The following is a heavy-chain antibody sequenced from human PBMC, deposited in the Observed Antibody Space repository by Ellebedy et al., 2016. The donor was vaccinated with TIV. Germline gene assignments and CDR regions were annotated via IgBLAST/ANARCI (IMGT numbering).Heavy chain of an antibody. CDR3: ARRGYSFGFHHFFDY. J-gene: IGHJ4*02. V-gene: IGHV4-39*01. CDR1: GGSISSSGFY. CDR2: IHYTGST. Sequence: SETLSLTXTVSGGSISSSGFYWGWIRQPPGKGLEWIGSIHYTGSTYYNPSLKSRVTISVDTSKNQFSLRLTSVTAADTAVYYCARRGYSFGFHHFFDYWGQGTLVAVSS. D-gene: IGHD5-18*01.